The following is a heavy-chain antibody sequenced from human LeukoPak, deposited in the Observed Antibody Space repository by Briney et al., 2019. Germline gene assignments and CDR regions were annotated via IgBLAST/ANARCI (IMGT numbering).Heavy chain of an antibody. CDR2: IYHSGRI. Sequence: SETLSLTCAVSGDSITSSNWWSWVRQPPGKGLEWIGEIYHSGRINYNPSLKSRVTISIDKSKNQFSLNLSSVTAADTAVYYCARDENGYVWGSFRAWGQGTLVTVSS. CDR1: GDSITSSNW. J-gene: IGHJ5*02. D-gene: IGHD3-16*02. CDR3: ARDENGYVWGSFRA. V-gene: IGHV4-4*02.